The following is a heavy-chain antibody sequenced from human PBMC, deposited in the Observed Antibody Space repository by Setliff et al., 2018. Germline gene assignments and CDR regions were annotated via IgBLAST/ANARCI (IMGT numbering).Heavy chain of an antibody. V-gene: IGHV4-61*02. Sequence: PSETLSLTCTVSGDSISSGNYYWSWIRQPAGKGLEWIGRMYPSGSTNYNSSLRSRVTISVDTSKNQFSLKLSSVTAADTAVYYCARDGFQLPTQSNWFDPWGQGTLVTVSS. CDR1: GDSISSGNYY. D-gene: IGHD2-2*01. CDR2: MYPSGST. CDR3: ARDGFQLPTQSNWFDP. J-gene: IGHJ5*02.